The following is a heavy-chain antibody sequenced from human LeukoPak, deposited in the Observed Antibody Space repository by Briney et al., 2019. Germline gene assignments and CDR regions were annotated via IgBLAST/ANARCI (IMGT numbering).Heavy chain of an antibody. CDR2: ISGSGDDT. CDR1: GFTFSSYV. V-gene: IGHV3-23*01. D-gene: IGHD3-10*01. CDR3: AKKEAMIRGVPYYYDF. Sequence: GGSLRLSCSASGFTFSSYVMTWVRQAPGQGLEWVSAISGSGDDTYYADSVKGRFTISRDNSKNTLYLQMSSLRAEDTAVHYCAKKEAMIRGVPYYYDFWGQGTLVTVSS. J-gene: IGHJ4*02.